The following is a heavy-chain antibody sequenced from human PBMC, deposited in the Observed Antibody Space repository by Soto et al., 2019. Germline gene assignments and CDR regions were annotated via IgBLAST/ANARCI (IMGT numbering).Heavy chain of an antibody. J-gene: IGHJ4*02. CDR3: ARLSLITIFGVAPL. CDR1: GFTFSNYV. Sequence: GGSLRLSCAASGFTFSNYVMTWVRQAPGKGLEWVSAISTTGGGTTYADSVKGRVTISRDNAKNSLYLQMNSLRAEDTAVYYCARLSLITIFGVAPLWGQGTLVTVSS. CDR2: ISTTGGGT. D-gene: IGHD3-3*01. V-gene: IGHV3-23*01.